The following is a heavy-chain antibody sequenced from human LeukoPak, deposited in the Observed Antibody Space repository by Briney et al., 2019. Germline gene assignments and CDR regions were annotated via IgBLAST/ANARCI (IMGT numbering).Heavy chain of an antibody. CDR2: INWSGGST. Sequence: PGGSLRLSCAASGFTFDDYGMSWVRQAPGKGLEWVSGINWSGGSTGYADSVKGRFTISRDNAKNSLYLQMTNLRAEDTAVYSCARAGVTNQLGQTYWYFDLWGRGTLVTVSS. CDR3: ARAGVTNQLGQTYWYFDL. D-gene: IGHD1/OR15-1a*01. V-gene: IGHV3-20*04. J-gene: IGHJ2*01. CDR1: GFTFDDYG.